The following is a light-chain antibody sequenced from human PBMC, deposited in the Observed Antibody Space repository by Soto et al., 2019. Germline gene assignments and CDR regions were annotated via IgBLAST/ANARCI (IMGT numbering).Light chain of an antibody. Sequence: QSVLTQPPSVSGAPGQRVTISCTGSSSNIGTGYDVHWYQQLPGTAPKLLIYGNSNRPSGVPDRFSGSKSGTSASLAITGLQAADEADYYCQSYDSNLSVVFGGGTKVTVL. J-gene: IGLJ2*01. CDR1: SSNIGTGYD. CDR2: GNS. CDR3: QSYDSNLSVV. V-gene: IGLV1-40*01.